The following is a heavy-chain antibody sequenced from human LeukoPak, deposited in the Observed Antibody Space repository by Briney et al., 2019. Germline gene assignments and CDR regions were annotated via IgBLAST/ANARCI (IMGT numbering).Heavy chain of an antibody. CDR1: GDSLNSYY. D-gene: IGHD6-25*01. V-gene: IGHV4-59*01. J-gene: IGHJ4*02. CDR3: AGRAARFFDY. Sequence: SETLSLTCTVSGDSLNSYYWSWIRQPPGEGLQWIGYIFYSGSSNYNASLRSRVAISVDTSKNQFSLKLTSVTAADTAVYYCAGRAARFFDYGGQGILVTVSS. CDR2: IFYSGSS.